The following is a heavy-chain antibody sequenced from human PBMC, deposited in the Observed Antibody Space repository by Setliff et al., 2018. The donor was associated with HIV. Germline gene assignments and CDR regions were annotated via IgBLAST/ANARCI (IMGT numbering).Heavy chain of an antibody. J-gene: IGHJ4*02. CDR1: GGSISNFY. CDR3: ARVRLTMIMMVDYFDQ. Sequence: SETLSLTCSVSGGSISNFYWSGIRQPPGKGLEWVGHIYSTGDTNYNPSLKSRVTLSADTSKNQLSLSLTSVTAADTAVYYCARVRLTMIMMVDYFDQWGQGTLVTVSS. V-gene: IGHV4-4*07. CDR2: IYSTGDT. D-gene: IGHD3-22*01.